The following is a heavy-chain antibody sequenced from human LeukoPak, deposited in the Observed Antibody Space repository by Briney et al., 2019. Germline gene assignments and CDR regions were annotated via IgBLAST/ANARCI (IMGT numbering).Heavy chain of an antibody. CDR3: AKSRSSSSASCYNY. CDR2: ISGSGAST. Sequence: GKSLRLSCAASGFPFSSYAMNWVRQAPGKGLEWVSAISGSGASTYYADSVKDRFTLSRDDSKNTLYLQMNSLRAEDTAVYYCAKSRSSSSASCYNYWGQGTLVTVSS. D-gene: IGHD2-2*02. CDR1: GFPFSSYA. V-gene: IGHV3-23*01. J-gene: IGHJ4*02.